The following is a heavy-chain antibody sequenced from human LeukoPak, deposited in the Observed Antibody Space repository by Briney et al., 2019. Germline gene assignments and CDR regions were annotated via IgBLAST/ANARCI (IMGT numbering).Heavy chain of an antibody. CDR3: AKEGTWGNWYFDL. J-gene: IGHJ2*01. Sequence: GSLRLSCAASGFTVRNYGMHWVRQAPGKGLEWVAVISRDGLTKYYADSVKGRFTLHRDNSRNTLYLEMNSLRDEDTAVYYCAKEGTWGNWYFDLWGRGTLVIVTS. CDR2: ISRDGLTK. V-gene: IGHV3-30*18. D-gene: IGHD3-16*01. CDR1: GFTVRNYG.